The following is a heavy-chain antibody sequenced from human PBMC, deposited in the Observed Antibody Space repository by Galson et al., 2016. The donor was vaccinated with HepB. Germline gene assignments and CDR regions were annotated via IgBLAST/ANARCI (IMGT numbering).Heavy chain of an antibody. CDR1: GGSISSKNFY. V-gene: IGHV4-39*01. Sequence: ETLSLTCTVSGGSISSKNFYWAWIRQPPGKGLEWIGSIFYAGGTYYSPSFKSRVTISVDTSKNQFSLKLRSVTATDTAVYYCARRSLAWGGAVDVWGQGTMVTVSS. CDR3: ARRSLAWGGAVDV. CDR2: IFYAGGT. J-gene: IGHJ3*01. D-gene: IGHD3-16*01.